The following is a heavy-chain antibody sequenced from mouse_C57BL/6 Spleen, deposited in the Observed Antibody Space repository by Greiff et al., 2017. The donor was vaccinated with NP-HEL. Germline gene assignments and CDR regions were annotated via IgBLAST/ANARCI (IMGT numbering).Heavy chain of an antibody. D-gene: IGHD1-1*02. Sequence: VQLQQSGAELARPGASVKMSCKASGYTFPSYTMHWVNQRPGQGLEWIGYIIPSSGYPKNNQKFKAKATLTADKSSSTAYMQLSSLTSEDSAVYYCAKRGDLWAFDVWGTGTTVTVSS. J-gene: IGHJ1*03. CDR1: GYTFPSYT. CDR2: IIPSSGYP. CDR3: AKRGDLWAFDV. V-gene: IGHV1-4*01.